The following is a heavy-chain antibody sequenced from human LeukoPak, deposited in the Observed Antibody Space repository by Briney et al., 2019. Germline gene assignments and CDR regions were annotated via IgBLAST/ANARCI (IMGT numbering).Heavy chain of an antibody. V-gene: IGHV3-48*03. CDR1: GFTFSSHG. CDR3: ARVRGNSLPEMYFDC. J-gene: IGHJ4*02. Sequence: GGSLTLSCEGSGFTFSSHGMIWVRQAPGKCLDWVGYISPGGTTLHYAHSVKGRFIISRDDAKSSLYLQTYGLRAEDSAVYYCARVRGNSLPEMYFDCWGQGARVTVTS. D-gene: IGHD5-24*01. CDR2: ISPGGTTL.